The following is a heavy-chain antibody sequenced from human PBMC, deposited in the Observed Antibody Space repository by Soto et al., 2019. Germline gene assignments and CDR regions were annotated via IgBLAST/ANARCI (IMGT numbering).Heavy chain of an antibody. D-gene: IGHD2-21*02. CDR2: ISGSGVST. CDR3: AHVSRADCYSASDS. V-gene: IGHV3-23*01. Sequence: EVQLLESGGGLVQPGGSLRLSCAASGFTFSSYAMTWVRQAPGKGLEWVSGISGSGVSTYYADSVKGRFTISRDNSKNTLYLQLSRLRAADTALFYFAHVSRADCYSASDSCGQGTLFTVSS. J-gene: IGHJ4*02. CDR1: GFTFSSYA.